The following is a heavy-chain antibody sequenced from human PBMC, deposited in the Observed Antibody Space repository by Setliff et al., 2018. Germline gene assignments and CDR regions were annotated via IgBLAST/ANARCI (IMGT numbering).Heavy chain of an antibody. CDR3: ARRGERVFNWFDP. CDR1: GYSFTDYW. D-gene: IGHD2-21*01. CDR2: IYPGNADT. J-gene: IGHJ5*02. Sequence: GESLKISCKGSGYSFTDYWIAWVRQTPGKGLEWMGTIYPGNADTRYSPSFQGQVTISTDTSINTAFLQWNNLKASDTAVYYCARRGERVFNWFDPWGQGTLVTVSS. V-gene: IGHV5-51*01.